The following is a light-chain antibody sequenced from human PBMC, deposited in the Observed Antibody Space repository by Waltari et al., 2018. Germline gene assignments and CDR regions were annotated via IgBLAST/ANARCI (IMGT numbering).Light chain of an antibody. V-gene: IGLV2-18*02. J-gene: IGLJ1*01. CDR1: SSDVGTYNR. Sequence: QSALTQPPSVSGSPGPSVTISCTGPSSDVGTYNRVQGYQQSPGTAPNPIIYEVTNRPSGVPDRFSGSKSGNTASLTISGLQAGDEADYYCCSFTTNTTYLFGTGTRVTVL. CDR2: EVT. CDR3: CSFTTNTTYL.